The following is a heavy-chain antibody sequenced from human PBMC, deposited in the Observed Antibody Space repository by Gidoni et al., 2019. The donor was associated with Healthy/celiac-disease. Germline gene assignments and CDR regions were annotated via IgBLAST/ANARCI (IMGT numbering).Heavy chain of an antibody. V-gene: IGHV4-59*01. Sequence: QVQLQESGPGLVKPSETLSLTCTVSGGSISSYYWSWIRQPPGKGLEWIGYIYYSGSTNYNPSLKSRVTISVDTSKNQFSLKLSSVTAADTAVYYCARSLRLLWFGELLDYFDYWGQGTLVTVSS. CDR1: GGSISSYY. D-gene: IGHD3-10*01. J-gene: IGHJ4*02. CDR3: ARSLRLLWFGELLDYFDY. CDR2: IYYSGST.